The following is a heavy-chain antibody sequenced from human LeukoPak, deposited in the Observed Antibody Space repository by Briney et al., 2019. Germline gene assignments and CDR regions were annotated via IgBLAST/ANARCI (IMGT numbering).Heavy chain of an antibody. V-gene: IGHV3-33*01. D-gene: IGHD1-26*01. CDR2: VWYDGGNI. CDR1: GFTFSTYG. J-gene: IGHJ4*02. Sequence: QTGRSLRLSCAASGFTFSTYGMHWVRQAPGKGLEWVAVVWYDGGNIHYVDSVKGRFTISRDNSKSTLYLQMNSLTAEDTAVYYCARGGYSGTYYFDYWGQGTLVTVSS. CDR3: ARGGYSGTYYFDY.